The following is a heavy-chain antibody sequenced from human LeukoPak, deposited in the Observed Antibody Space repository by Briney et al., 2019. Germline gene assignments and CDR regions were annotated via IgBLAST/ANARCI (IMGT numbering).Heavy chain of an antibody. CDR1: VYSINTYY. Sequence: SETLSLTCTISVYSINTYYWSWIRQPPGKGLEWIGYVYYSGSTNYNPSLKSRVTISVDTSKNQFSLKLSSVTAADTAVYYCARERPPYYYGSGSYRAFDIWGQGTMVTVSS. CDR2: VYYSGST. CDR3: ARERPPYYYGSGSYRAFDI. J-gene: IGHJ3*02. V-gene: IGHV4-59*12. D-gene: IGHD3-10*01.